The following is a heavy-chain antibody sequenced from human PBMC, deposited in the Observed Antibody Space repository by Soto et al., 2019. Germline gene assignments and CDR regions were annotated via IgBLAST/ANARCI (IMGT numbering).Heavy chain of an antibody. Sequence: QVHLVQSGTALRKPGSSVKVSCKTSGGSFSNYAFNWVRQAPGQGLEWMGGIIPIFGTPTYAQKFQDRLNITADRSTATVYMELTSLKSDDTATFFRARHTEGPSIATIIDWYFDLWGRGTLLIVSS. CDR2: IIPIFGTP. V-gene: IGHV1-69*06. CDR3: ARHTEGPSIATIIDWYFDL. D-gene: IGHD6-6*01. CDR1: GGSFSNYA. J-gene: IGHJ2*01.